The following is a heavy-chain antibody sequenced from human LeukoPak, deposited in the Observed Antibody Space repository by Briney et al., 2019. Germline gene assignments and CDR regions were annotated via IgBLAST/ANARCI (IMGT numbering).Heavy chain of an antibody. CDR2: INSDGSST. CDR1: GFTFSSYW. CDR3: ARAGGLLWFGEVLESSDAFHI. J-gene: IGHJ3*02. Sequence: QPGGSLRLSCAASGFTFSSYWMHWARQAPGKGLVWVSRINSDGSSTSYADSVKGRFTISRDNAKNTLYLQMNSLRDEDTAVYYCARAGGLLWFGEVLESSDAFHIWGQGTMVTVSS. D-gene: IGHD3-10*01. V-gene: IGHV3-74*01.